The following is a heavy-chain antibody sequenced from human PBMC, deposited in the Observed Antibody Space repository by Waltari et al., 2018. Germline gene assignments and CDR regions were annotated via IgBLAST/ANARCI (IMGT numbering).Heavy chain of an antibody. D-gene: IGHD2-2*02. V-gene: IGHV1-69*01. CDR3: ARWTVVVPAAIRTDYYYYGMDG. CDR1: GGTFSSYA. CDR2: IIPIFGTA. Sequence: QVQLVQSGAEVKKPGSSVKVSCKASGGTFSSYAISWVRQAPGQGLEWMGGIIPIFGTANYAQKFQGRVTITEDESTSTAYMALSSLRSEDTAVYYCARWTVVVPAAIRTDYYYYGMDGWGQGTTVTVSS. J-gene: IGHJ6*02.